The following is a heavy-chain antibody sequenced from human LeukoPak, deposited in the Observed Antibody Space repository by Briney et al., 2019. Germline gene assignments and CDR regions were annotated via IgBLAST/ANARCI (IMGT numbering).Heavy chain of an antibody. J-gene: IGHJ4*02. CDR3: AREVVATRFDN. Sequence: GGSLRLSCAASGFTFSDYAMTWVRQAPGKGMEWVSFIHRSGATTYYADSVKGRLTISRDKVKNTIDLQMSSLRVEDTAVYYSAREVVATRFDNWGQGTLVTVSP. CDR2: IHRSGATT. V-gene: IGHV3-23*01. D-gene: IGHD5-12*01. CDR1: GFTFSDYA.